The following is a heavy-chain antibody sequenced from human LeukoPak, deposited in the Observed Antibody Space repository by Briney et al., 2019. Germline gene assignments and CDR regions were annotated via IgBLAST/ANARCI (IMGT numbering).Heavy chain of an antibody. Sequence: ASVKVSCKASGYTFTRYGISWVRQAPGQGLQWLGWISASNGNTNYAQKFRDRVTMSTDTSTGTAYLDVRSLTSDDTAVYYCAAPILHHTYFFDYWGQGTLVTVSS. CDR1: GYTFTRYG. J-gene: IGHJ4*02. CDR3: AAPILHHTYFFDY. D-gene: IGHD3-3*01. CDR2: ISASNGNT. V-gene: IGHV1-18*01.